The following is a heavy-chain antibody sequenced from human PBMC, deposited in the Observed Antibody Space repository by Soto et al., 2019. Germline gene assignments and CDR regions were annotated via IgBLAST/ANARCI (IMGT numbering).Heavy chain of an antibody. CDR1: ELKIVVLG. V-gene: IGHV3-33*01. Sequence: VRPQRLSCRAAELKIVVLGGHRVRKEQGKGLEWVAMIWYDGSRANYGDSVRGRFSLSGDISDNTLHLQMNNLRVEDTAVYYCAREPRYCRGGSCSITGDAYDIWGQGTMVTVSS. CDR3: AREPRYCRGGSCSITGDAYDI. J-gene: IGHJ3*02. D-gene: IGHD2-15*01. CDR2: IWYDGSRA.